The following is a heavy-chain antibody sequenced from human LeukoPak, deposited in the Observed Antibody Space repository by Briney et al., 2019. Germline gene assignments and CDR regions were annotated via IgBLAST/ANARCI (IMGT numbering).Heavy chain of an antibody. CDR1: GYTFTSYG. D-gene: IGHD6-13*01. CDR3: ARSRTAAGSFVY. V-gene: IGHV1-18*01. Sequence: ASVTVSCKASGYTFTSYGISWVRQAPGQGLEWMGWISAYNGNTNYAQKLQGRVTMTTDTSTSTAYMELKRLRSDDTAVYYCARSRTAAGSFVYGGQGTLVTVSA. CDR2: ISAYNGNT. J-gene: IGHJ4*02.